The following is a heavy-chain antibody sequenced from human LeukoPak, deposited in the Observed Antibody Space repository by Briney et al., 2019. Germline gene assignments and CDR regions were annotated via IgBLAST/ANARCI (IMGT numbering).Heavy chain of an antibody. Sequence: PSETLSLTCAVYGGSFSGYYRSWIRQPPGKGLEWIGEINHSGSTNYNPSLKSRVTISVDTSKNQFSLKLSSVTAADTAVYYCARGAVGVTIRYDYWGQGTLVTVSS. V-gene: IGHV4-34*01. CDR1: GGSFSGYY. CDR2: INHSGST. J-gene: IGHJ4*02. CDR3: ARGAVGVTIRYDY. D-gene: IGHD4-17*01.